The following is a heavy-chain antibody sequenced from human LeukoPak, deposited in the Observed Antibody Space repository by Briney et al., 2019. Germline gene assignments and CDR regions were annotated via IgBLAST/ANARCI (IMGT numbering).Heavy chain of an antibody. V-gene: IGHV3-7*04. CDR3: ARTYRSGYYGGELDF. CDR1: GFTFSNYW. D-gene: IGHD4-23*01. J-gene: IGHJ4*02. CDR2: IKQDGSNK. Sequence: PRGSLRLSCAASGFTFSNYWMTWVRQAPGKGLEWVANIKQDGSNKYYVDSVKGRFTISRDNAKNSLYLQMNSLRAEDTALYYCARTYRSGYYGGELDFWGQGTLVTVSS.